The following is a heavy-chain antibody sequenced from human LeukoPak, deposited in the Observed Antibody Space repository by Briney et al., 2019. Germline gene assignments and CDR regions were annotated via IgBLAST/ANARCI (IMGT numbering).Heavy chain of an antibody. V-gene: IGHV1-2*02. J-gene: IGHJ3*02. Sequence: GASVKVSCKASGYTFTGYYMRWVRQAPGQGLEWMRWINPNSGGTNYAQKFQGRVTMTRDTSISTAYMELSRLRSDDTAVYYCARDGLIEIRNAFDIWGQGTMVTVSS. D-gene: IGHD5-24*01. CDR1: GYTFTGYY. CDR2: INPNSGGT. CDR3: ARDGLIEIRNAFDI.